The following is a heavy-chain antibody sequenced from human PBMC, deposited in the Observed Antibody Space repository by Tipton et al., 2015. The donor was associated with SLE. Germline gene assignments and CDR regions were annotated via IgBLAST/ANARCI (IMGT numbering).Heavy chain of an antibody. CDR2: INHSGST. CDR3: ATSPITIFGGAGGY. J-gene: IGHJ4*02. V-gene: IGHV4-34*01. Sequence: TLSLTCAVYGGSFSGYYWSWIRQPPGKGLEWIGEINHSGSTNYNPSLKSRVTISVDTSKNQFSLKLSSVTAADTAVYYCATSPITIFGGAGGYWGQGTLVTVSS. D-gene: IGHD3-3*01. CDR1: GGSFSGYY.